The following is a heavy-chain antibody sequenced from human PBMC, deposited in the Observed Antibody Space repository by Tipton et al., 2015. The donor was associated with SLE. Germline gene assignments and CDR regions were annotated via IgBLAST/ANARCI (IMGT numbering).Heavy chain of an antibody. V-gene: IGHV4-59*01. J-gene: IGHJ6*02. Sequence: TLSLTCTVSGGSISSYYWSWIRQPPGKGLEWIGYIYYSGSTNYNPSLKSRVTISVDTSKNQFSLKLSSVTAADTAVYYCARNGYDLWTGTSYGMDVWGQGTTVTVSS. D-gene: IGHD3-3*01. CDR2: IYYSGST. CDR3: ARNGYDLWTGTSYGMDV. CDR1: GGSISSYY.